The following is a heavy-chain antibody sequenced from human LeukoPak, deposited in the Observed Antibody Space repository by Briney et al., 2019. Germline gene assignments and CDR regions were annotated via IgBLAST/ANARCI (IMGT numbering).Heavy chain of an antibody. CDR2: IYPGDSGT. CDR1: GYSFTTYW. V-gene: IGHV5-51*01. D-gene: IGHD5-18*01. Sequence: GESLKISCKCSGYSFTTYWIGWVRQVSGKGLEWMGIIYPGDSGTRYSPSFQGQVTMSVDESITTAYLQWSSLRASDSAIYYCARGGSYRYGSSDYWGQGTLVTVSS. J-gene: IGHJ4*02. CDR3: ARGGSYRYGSSDY.